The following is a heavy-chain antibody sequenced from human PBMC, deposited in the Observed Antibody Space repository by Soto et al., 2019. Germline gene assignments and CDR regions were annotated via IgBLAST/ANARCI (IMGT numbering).Heavy chain of an antibody. J-gene: IGHJ4*02. D-gene: IGHD3-22*01. CDR2: ISAYNGNT. Sequence: ASVKVSCKASGYTFTSYGISWVRQAPGQGLEWMGWISAYNGNTNYAQKLQGRVTMTTDTSTSTAYMGLRSLRSDDTAVYYCARLLGYYDSSGSHPAYFDYWGQGTLVTVSS. V-gene: IGHV1-18*01. CDR1: GYTFTSYG. CDR3: ARLLGYYDSSGSHPAYFDY.